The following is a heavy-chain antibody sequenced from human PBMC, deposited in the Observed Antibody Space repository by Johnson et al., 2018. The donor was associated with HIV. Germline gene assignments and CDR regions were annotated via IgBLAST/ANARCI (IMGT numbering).Heavy chain of an antibody. V-gene: IGHV3-9*01. Sequence: QLVESGGGLVQPGRSLRLSCAASGFNFHDFAMHWVRQAPGKGLEWVSGVSWNSDTIAYADSVKGRFTISRDNAKKSLFLQMNSLRAEDTALYYCAKDMRGTDMDTFDLWGQGTMVTVSS. CDR1: GFNFHDFA. CDR2: VSWNSDTI. D-gene: IGHD2-15*01. J-gene: IGHJ3*01. CDR3: AKDMRGTDMDTFDL.